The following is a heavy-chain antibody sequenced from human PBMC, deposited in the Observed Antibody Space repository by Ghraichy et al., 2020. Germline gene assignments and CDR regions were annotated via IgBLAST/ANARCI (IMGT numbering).Heavy chain of an antibody. V-gene: IGHV4-34*01. CDR2: INHSGST. CDR3: AGDGYGKFDY. D-gene: IGHD5-12*01. Sequence: SETLSLTCAVYGGSFSGYYWSWIRQPPGKGLEWIGEINHSGSTNYNPSLKSRVTISVDTSKNQFSLKLSSVTAADTAVYYCAGDGYGKFDYWGQGTLVTVSS. CDR1: GGSFSGYY. J-gene: IGHJ4*02.